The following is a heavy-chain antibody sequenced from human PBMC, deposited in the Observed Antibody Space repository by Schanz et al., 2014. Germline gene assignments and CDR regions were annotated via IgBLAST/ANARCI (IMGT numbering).Heavy chain of an antibody. CDR3: ARDQSPYTNSSDVRYFDY. CDR1: GYTFTSYG. J-gene: IGHJ4*02. D-gene: IGHD6-6*01. Sequence: QVQLVQSGAEVKKPGASVKVSCKASGYTFTSYGISWVRQAPGQGLEWMGMINPSGGGTSYALRFQDRVTVTRDTSRSTVYMDLRSLRSDDTAVYYCARDQSPYTNSSDVRYFDYWGQGSLVNVSS. V-gene: IGHV1-46*01. CDR2: INPSGGGT.